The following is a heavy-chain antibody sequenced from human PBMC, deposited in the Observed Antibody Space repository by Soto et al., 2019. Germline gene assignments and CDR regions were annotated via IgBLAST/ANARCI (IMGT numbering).Heavy chain of an antibody. CDR1: GGSISSGGYX. CDR3: ARTPDY. V-gene: IGHV4-31*01. Sequence: QVQLQESGPGLVKPSQTLSLTCTVSGGSISSGGYXWSWIRQHPGKGLEWIGYIYYSGSTYYNPXLXXXXXXXVXXXXXXXXXXXXSVTAADTAVYYCARTPDYWGQGTLVTVSS. J-gene: IGHJ4*02. CDR2: IYYSGST.